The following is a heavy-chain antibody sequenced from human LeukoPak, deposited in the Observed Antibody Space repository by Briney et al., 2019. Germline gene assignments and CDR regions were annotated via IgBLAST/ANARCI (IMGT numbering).Heavy chain of an antibody. Sequence: GGSLRLSCAASGFTFSSYGMHWVRQAPGKGLEWVAFIRYDGSNKYYADSVKGRFAISRDNSKNTLYLQMNSLRAEDTAVYYCAKLVVVPAAIVRGDYWGQGTLVTVSS. CDR2: IRYDGSNK. J-gene: IGHJ4*02. CDR1: GFTFSSYG. CDR3: AKLVVVPAAIVRGDY. V-gene: IGHV3-30*02. D-gene: IGHD2-2*01.